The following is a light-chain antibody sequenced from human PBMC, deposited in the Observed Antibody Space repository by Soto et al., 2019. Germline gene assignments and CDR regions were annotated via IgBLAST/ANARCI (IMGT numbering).Light chain of an antibody. CDR2: DVT. V-gene: IGLV2-14*03. J-gene: IGLJ3*02. Sequence: QSALTQPASVSGSPGQSITISCTGSSRDVGDHNYVSWYQQHPGKAPKNIIFDVTSRPSGTSARFSGSKSGNTAFLTISGLQAEDEADYYCSSHTNGVMFGGGTKLTVL. CDR1: SRDVGDHNY. CDR3: SSHTNGVM.